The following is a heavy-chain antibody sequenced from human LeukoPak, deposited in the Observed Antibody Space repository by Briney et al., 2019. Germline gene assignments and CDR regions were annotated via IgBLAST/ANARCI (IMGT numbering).Heavy chain of an antibody. CDR1: GFSFSSYW. CDR2: IKEDGSEK. D-gene: IGHD3-10*01. J-gene: IGHJ3*02. CDR3: ARGSSNACDI. Sequence: PGGSLRLSRAASGFSFSSYWMNWVRQAPGKGLEWVGNIKEDGSEKYYVDSVKGRFTTSRDNAKNSLYLQMNSLRAEDTAVYYCARGSSNACDIWGQGTMVTVSS. V-gene: IGHV3-7*05.